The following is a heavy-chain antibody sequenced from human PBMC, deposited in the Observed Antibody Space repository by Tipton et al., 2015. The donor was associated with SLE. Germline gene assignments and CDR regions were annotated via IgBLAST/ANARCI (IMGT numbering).Heavy chain of an antibody. CDR3: ARRGIAAAGPTFDY. J-gene: IGHJ4*02. D-gene: IGHD6-13*01. V-gene: IGHV4-34*01. CDR1: GGSFSGYY. CDR2: INHSGST. Sequence: TLSLTCAVYGGSFSGYYWSWIRQPPGKGLEWIGEINHSGSTNYNPSLKSRVTISVDTSKNQFSLKLSSVTAADTAVYYCARRGIAAAGPTFDYCGQGTLVTVSS.